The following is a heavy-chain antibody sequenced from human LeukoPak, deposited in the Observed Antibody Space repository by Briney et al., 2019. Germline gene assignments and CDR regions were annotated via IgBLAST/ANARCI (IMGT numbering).Heavy chain of an antibody. V-gene: IGHV1-2*02. J-gene: IGHJ4*02. CDR3: ARGDGVGASNFDY. D-gene: IGHD1-26*01. CDR1: GYTFTGYY. Sequence: ASVKVSCKASGYTFTGYYMHWVRQAPGQGLEWMGWINPNSGGTNYAQKFQGRVTMTRDTSISTPYMELSRLRSDDTAVYYCARGDGVGASNFDYWGQGTLVTVSS. CDR2: INPNSGGT.